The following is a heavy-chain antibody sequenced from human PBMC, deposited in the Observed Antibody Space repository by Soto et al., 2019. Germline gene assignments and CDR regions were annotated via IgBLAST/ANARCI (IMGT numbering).Heavy chain of an antibody. J-gene: IGHJ4*02. V-gene: IGHV3-74*01. CDR1: GFTFSSYW. Sequence: GGSLRLSCAASGFTFSSYWMHWVRQAPGKGLVWVSRINSDGSSTSYADSVKGRFTISRDNAKNTLYLQMNSLRAEDTAVYYCARDQYSSSWYGRSGLYPDYWGQGTLVTVSS. D-gene: IGHD6-13*01. CDR3: ARDQYSSSWYGRSGLYPDY. CDR2: INSDGSST.